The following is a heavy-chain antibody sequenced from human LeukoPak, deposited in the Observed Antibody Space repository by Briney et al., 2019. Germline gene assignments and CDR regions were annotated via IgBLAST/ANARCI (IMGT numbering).Heavy chain of an antibody. V-gene: IGHV1-8*01. D-gene: IGHD2-2*01. CDR3: ARGPQILVVPAAMHLDY. J-gene: IGHJ4*02. Sequence: ASVKVSCKASGYTFTSYNINWVRQATGQGLEWMGWMNPNSGNTGYAQKFQGRVTMTRNTSISTGYMELSSLRSEDTAVYYCARGPQILVVPAAMHLDYWGQGTLVTVSS. CDR2: MNPNSGNT. CDR1: GYTFTSYN.